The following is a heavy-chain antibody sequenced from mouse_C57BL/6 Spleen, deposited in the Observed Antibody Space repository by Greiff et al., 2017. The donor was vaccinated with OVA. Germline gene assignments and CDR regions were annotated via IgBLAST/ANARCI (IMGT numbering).Heavy chain of an antibody. V-gene: IGHV1-52*01. CDR2: IDPSDSAT. CDR3: ERRGYDYDGGYYFDY. D-gene: IGHD2-4*01. Sequence: VQLQQPGAELVRPGSSVKLSCKASGYTFTSYWMHWVKQRPIQGLEWIGNIDPSDSATHYNQKFKDKATLTVDKSSSTAYMQLSSLTSEDSAVYYCERRGYDYDGGYYFDYWGQGTTLTVSS. CDR1: GYTFTSYW. J-gene: IGHJ2*01.